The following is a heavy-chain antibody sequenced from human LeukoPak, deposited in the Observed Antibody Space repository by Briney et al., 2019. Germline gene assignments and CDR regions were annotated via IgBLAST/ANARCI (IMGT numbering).Heavy chain of an antibody. V-gene: IGHV4-39*07. CDR2: AYHTGAT. Sequence: SETLSLTCSVSDVSISNNGRYWAWIRQSPGKGLEWIGSAYHTGATNYNPSLESRVSMSVDTSKNQFSLKLSSVTAADTAVYYCARTYYGSGSLYYYYYYMDVWGKGTTVTVSS. CDR1: DVSISNNGRY. J-gene: IGHJ6*03. CDR3: ARTYYGSGSLYYYYYYMDV. D-gene: IGHD3-10*01.